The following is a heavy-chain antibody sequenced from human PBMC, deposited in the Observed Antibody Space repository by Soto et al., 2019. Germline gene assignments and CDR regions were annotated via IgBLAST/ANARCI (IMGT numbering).Heavy chain of an antibody. CDR2: VYYSGAT. J-gene: IGHJ5*02. CDR3: ATTNGAYSYDSVS. D-gene: IGHD3-22*01. V-gene: IGHV4-31*02. Sequence: WVRQMPGKGLEWIGYVYYSGATYYSPSLKTRVSISLHKSQNFFSLQLTSVTAADSAVYYCATTNGAYSYDSVSWGQGTLVTVSS.